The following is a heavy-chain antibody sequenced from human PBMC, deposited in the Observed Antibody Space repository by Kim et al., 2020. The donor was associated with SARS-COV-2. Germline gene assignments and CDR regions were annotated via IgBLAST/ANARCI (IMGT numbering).Heavy chain of an antibody. V-gene: IGHV5-10-1*01. CDR2: IDPSDSYT. CDR1: GYSFTSYW. Sequence: GESLKISCKGSGYSFTSYWISWVRQMPGKGLEWMGRIDPSDSYTNYSPSFQGHVTISADKSISTAYLQWSSLKASDTAMYYCARHRGFCSGGSCYDLRAFDIWGQGTMVTVSS. D-gene: IGHD2-15*01. J-gene: IGHJ3*02. CDR3: ARHRGFCSGGSCYDLRAFDI.